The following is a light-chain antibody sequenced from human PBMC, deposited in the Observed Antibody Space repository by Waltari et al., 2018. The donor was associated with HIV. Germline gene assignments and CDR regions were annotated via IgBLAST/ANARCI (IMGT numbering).Light chain of an antibody. V-gene: IGLV2-11*01. J-gene: IGLJ2*01. CDR3: CSYAGSYTLV. CDR1: SSDVGGDNY. CDR2: DVS. Sequence: QSALPQLRSVSGSPGQSVTISCPGTSSDVGGDNYIPWYQQHPGKPPKLMIYDVSKRLSGVPARFSGSKSGNTASLTISGLQAEDEADYYCCSYAGSYTLVFGGGTKLTVL.